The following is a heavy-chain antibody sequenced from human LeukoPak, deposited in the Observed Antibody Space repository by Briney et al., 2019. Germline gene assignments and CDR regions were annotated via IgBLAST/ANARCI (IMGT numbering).Heavy chain of an antibody. J-gene: IGHJ4*02. CDR2: IYYSGST. CDR1: GGSISSYY. Sequence: KPSETLSLTCTVSGGSISSYYWSWIRQPPGKGLEWIGYIYYSGSTNYNPSLKSRVTISVDTSKNQFSLKLSSVTAADTAVYYCAREGRGVHYWGQGTLVTVSS. D-gene: IGHD3-10*01. V-gene: IGHV4-59*01. CDR3: AREGRGVHY.